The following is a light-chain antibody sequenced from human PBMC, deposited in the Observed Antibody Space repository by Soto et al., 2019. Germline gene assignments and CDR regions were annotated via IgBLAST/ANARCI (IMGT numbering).Light chain of an antibody. CDR1: QSVGRS. CDR3: QQYHTWPIT. Sequence: DIVLTQSPGTLSLSPAERSTVPCRVIQSVGRSYLAWYQHKPGQAPRLLISGASTGATGIPARFSGSGSGTEFTLTISSLQSEDCAIYYCQQYHTWPITFGGGTKVDI. CDR2: GAS. V-gene: IGKV3-15*01. J-gene: IGKJ4*01.